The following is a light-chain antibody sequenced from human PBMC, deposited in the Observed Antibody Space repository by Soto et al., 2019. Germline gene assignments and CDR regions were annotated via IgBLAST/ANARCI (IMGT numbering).Light chain of an antibody. Sequence: DIQMTQSPSSVSASVGDSVTFTCRASQGIGSWLAWYQQKPGKAPKLLIYAASTLQSGVPSRFSGSGSGTDFPLTINSLQPEDFATYYCQQANNFPITFGQGTRLEIK. J-gene: IGKJ5*01. V-gene: IGKV1D-12*01. CDR2: AAS. CDR1: QGIGSW. CDR3: QQANNFPIT.